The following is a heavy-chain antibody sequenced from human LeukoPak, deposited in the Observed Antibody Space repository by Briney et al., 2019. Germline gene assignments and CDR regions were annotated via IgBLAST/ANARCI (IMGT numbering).Heavy chain of an antibody. Sequence: GGSLRLSCAASGFTFSDYYMSWIRQAPGKGLEWVSYISSSGSTIYYADSVKGRFTISRDNAKNSLYLQMNSLRVEDTAVYYCARVPILMYSSGWYYFDYWGQGTLVTVSS. J-gene: IGHJ4*02. V-gene: IGHV3-11*01. CDR1: GFTFSDYY. CDR2: ISSSGSTI. CDR3: ARVPILMYSSGWYYFDY. D-gene: IGHD6-19*01.